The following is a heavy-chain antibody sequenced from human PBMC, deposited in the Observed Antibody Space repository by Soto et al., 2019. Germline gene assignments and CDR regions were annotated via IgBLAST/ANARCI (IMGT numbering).Heavy chain of an antibody. CDR2: ISHDGSHK. V-gene: IGHV3-30-3*01. CDR1: GFIFNNYA. Sequence: QVQLVESGGGVVQPGGSLRLSCAASGFIFNNYALHWVRQAPGKGLEWVAVISHDGSHKYYAGSVKGRFTISRDYLQMNTLTAADTAVYHCARGVDRLYNGIDIWGQGTLVTVSS. CDR3: ARGVDRLYNGIDI. D-gene: IGHD3-22*01. J-gene: IGHJ5*02.